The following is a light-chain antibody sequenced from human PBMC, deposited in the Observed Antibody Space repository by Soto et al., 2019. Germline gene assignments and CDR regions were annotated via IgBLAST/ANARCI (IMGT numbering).Light chain of an antibody. CDR2: LGS. CDR3: MQALQTPRT. Sequence: DIVMTQSPLSLPVTPGEPASISCRSSQSLLHSNGYNYLYWYLQKTGQSPQLLIYLGSNRASGVADRFSGSGSGADFTLKISRVEAEDVGVYYCMQALQTPRTFGQGTKVEIK. J-gene: IGKJ1*01. CDR1: QSLLHSNGYNY. V-gene: IGKV2-28*01.